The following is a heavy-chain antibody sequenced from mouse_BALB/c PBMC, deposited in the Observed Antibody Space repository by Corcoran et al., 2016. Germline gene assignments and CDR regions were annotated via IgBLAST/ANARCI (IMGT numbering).Heavy chain of an antibody. V-gene: IGHV14-3*02. J-gene: IGHJ2*01. CDR1: GFNIKDTY. D-gene: IGHD1-2*01. CDR2: IDPANGNT. Sequence: EVQLQQSGAELVKPGASVKLSCTASGFNIKDTYMHWVKQRPEQGLEWIGRIDPANGNTKYDPRFQGKATITADTSSNTAYLQLSSLTSEDTAFYYCASATATTCWGQGTTLTVSS. CDR3: ASATATTC.